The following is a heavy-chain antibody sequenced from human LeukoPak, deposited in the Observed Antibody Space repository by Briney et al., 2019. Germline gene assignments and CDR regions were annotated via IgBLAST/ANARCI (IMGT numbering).Heavy chain of an antibody. J-gene: IGHJ4*02. D-gene: IGHD3-22*01. CDR1: GFTFSSYG. CDR2: ISYGGSNK. CDR3: AKDRYDSSEGWIDY. V-gene: IGHV3-30*18. Sequence: GGSLRLSCAASGFTFSSYGMHWVRQAPGKGLEWVAVISYGGSNKYYADSVKGRFTISRDNSKNTLYLQMNSLRAEDTAVYYCAKDRYDSSEGWIDYWGQGTLVTVSS.